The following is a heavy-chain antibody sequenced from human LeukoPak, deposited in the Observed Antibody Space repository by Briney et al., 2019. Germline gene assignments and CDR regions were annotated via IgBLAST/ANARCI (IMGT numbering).Heavy chain of an antibody. CDR2: IFYSGTT. D-gene: IGHD3-22*01. CDR3: ARGGWNKFDY. CDR1: GGSISSYY. Sequence: SETLSLTCTVSGGSISSYYWSWIRQPPGKGLERIGFIFYSGTTNYNPSLKSRVTLSVDTSKNQFSLKLSFVTAADTAVYYCARGGWNKFDYWGQGTLVTVSS. J-gene: IGHJ4*02. V-gene: IGHV4-59*01.